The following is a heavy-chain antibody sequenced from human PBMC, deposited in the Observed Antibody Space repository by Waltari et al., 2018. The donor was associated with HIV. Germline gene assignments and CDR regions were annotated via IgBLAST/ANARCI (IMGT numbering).Heavy chain of an antibody. CDR3: ARNSSAKGNRYFYYGLDV. D-gene: IGHD3-22*01. J-gene: IGHJ6*02. CDR2: MNPNSGNT. Sequence: QVHLAQSGPEVKRPGASVKISCKGYGYIFLNFDVNWVRQAAVQGPEWLGWMNPNSGNTASPYIFEERVTMTRDVSTDTAYMEMSGLTPEDTAIYYCARNSSAKGNRYFYYGLDVWGQGTPVTV. CDR1: GYIFLNFD. V-gene: IGHV1-8*02.